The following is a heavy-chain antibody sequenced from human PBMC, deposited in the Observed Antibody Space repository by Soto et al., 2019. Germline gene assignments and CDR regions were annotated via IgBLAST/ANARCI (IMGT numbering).Heavy chain of an antibody. CDR3: ANPYYYDSSGYPPAPNWFDP. D-gene: IGHD3-22*01. CDR1: GYTFTSYG. CDR2: ISAYNGNT. Sequence: ASVKVSCKASGYTFTSYGISWVRQAPGQGLEWMGWISAYNGNTNYAQKFQGRVTITADKSTSTAYMELSSLRSEDTAVYYCANPYYYDSSGYPPAPNWFDPWGQGTLVTVSS. V-gene: IGHV1-18*04. J-gene: IGHJ5*02.